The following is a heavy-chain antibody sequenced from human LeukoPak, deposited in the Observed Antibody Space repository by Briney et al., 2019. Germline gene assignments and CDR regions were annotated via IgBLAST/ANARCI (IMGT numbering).Heavy chain of an antibody. CDR3: AKDSDAVTTCLDS. Sequence: GGSLRLSCAASGFAFSSYAMSWVRQAPGKGLEWVSSISGSGGSTHYADSMKGRFTISRDNSKITLYLQMNSLRVEDTAVYYCAKDSDAVTTCLDSWGQGTLVAVSS. J-gene: IGHJ4*02. D-gene: IGHD4-17*01. CDR1: GFAFSSYA. V-gene: IGHV3-23*01. CDR2: ISGSGGST.